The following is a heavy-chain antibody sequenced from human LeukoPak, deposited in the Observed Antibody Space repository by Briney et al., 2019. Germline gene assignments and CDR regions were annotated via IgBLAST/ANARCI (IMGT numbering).Heavy chain of an antibody. J-gene: IGHJ1*01. CDR1: GYTFTSYG. CDR2: ISAYNGNT. Sequence: ASVKVSCKASGYTFTSYGISWVRQAPGKGHEWMGWISAYNGNTNYVQKLQGRVTMTTDTSTSTAYMELRSLRSDDTAIYYCARDDYSSSWHCGRFQHWGQGTLVTVSS. CDR3: ARDDYSSSWHCGRFQH. D-gene: IGHD6-13*01. V-gene: IGHV1-18*01.